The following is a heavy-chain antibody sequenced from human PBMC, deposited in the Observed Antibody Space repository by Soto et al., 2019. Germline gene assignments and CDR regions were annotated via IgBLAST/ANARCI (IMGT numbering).Heavy chain of an antibody. D-gene: IGHD3-22*01. CDR3: ARSHYYDSSGYYWPYNY. CDR1: GGTFSSYA. V-gene: IGHV1-69*13. J-gene: IGHJ4*02. CDR2: IIPIFGTA. Sequence: GASVKVSCKASGGTFSSYAISWVRQAPGQGLEWMGGIIPIFGTANYAQKFQGRVTITADESTSTAYMELSSLRSEDTAVYYCARSHYYDSSGYYWPYNYWGQGTLVTVSS.